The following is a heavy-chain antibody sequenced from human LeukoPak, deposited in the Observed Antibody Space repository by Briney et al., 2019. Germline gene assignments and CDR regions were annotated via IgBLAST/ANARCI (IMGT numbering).Heavy chain of an antibody. Sequence: GGSLRLSCVASGFTFSSYEMNWVRQAPGKGLEWVSYISSSGSTIHYADSVKGRFTISRDNAKNSLYLQMNSLRAEDTAVYYCARAQSAYCGGDCSFDYWGQGTLVTVSS. V-gene: IGHV3-48*03. J-gene: IGHJ4*02. D-gene: IGHD2-21*02. CDR3: ARAQSAYCGGDCSFDY. CDR2: ISSSGSTI. CDR1: GFTFSSYE.